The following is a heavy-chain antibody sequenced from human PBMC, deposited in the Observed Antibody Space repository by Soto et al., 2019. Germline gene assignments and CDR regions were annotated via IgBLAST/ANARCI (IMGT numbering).Heavy chain of an antibody. J-gene: IGHJ4*02. V-gene: IGHV1-46*01. Sequence: VKVSCKAPRDTFTSYYINWVRQAPGQGLEWMGVINPHGGSTAYAQKFKGRVTLTRDTSASTVYMELRSLRSDDTAVYYCARVDVFLEWLFGPDYWGQGTQVTVSS. CDR3: ARVDVFLEWLFGPDY. CDR1: RDTFTSYY. D-gene: IGHD3-3*01. CDR2: INPHGGST.